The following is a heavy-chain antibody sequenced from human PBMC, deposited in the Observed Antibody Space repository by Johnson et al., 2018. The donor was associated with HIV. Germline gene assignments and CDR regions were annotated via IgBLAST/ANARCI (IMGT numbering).Heavy chain of an antibody. V-gene: IGHV3-11*04. CDR3: ARHTGYDAFDI. CDR2: ISSGGRVR. Sequence: QVQLVESGGGLVKPGGSLRLSCAASGFTFSAYYMNWIRPAPGKGLEWLSNISSGGRVRYYADSVRGRFTISRDNAENSLYLQMNSLRAEDTAVYYCARHTGYDAFDIWGQGTMVTVSS. J-gene: IGHJ3*02. D-gene: IGHD2-21*01. CDR1: GFTFSAYY.